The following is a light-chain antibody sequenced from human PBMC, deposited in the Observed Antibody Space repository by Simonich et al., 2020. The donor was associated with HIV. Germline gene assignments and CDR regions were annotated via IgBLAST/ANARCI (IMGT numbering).Light chain of an antibody. CDR1: SSDVGSYNL. CDR3: CSYAGSSTWV. V-gene: IGLV2-23*01. Sequence: QSALTQPASVSGSPGQSITIPCTGTSSDVGSYNLVSWYQQHPSKAPKVMIYEGSERPSGVSNRFSGSKSDNTASLTISGLQAEDEADYYCCSYAGSSTWVFGGGTKVTVL. CDR2: EGS. J-gene: IGLJ3*02.